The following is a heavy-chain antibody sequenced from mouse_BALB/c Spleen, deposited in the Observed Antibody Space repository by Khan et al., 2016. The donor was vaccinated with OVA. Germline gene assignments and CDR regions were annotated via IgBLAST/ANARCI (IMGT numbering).Heavy chain of an antibody. CDR1: GYTFTDFT. CDR2: ISTYYGDA. J-gene: IGHJ3*01. CDR3: ARGGGGDRFAY. V-gene: IGHV1S137*01. Sequence: QVQLQQSGAELVRPGVSVKISCNGSGYTFTDFTMHWVKQSHAKSLEWIGVISTYYGDATYNQKFKGKATMTVDKSSSTAYMELARLTSEDSAIYYCARGGGGDRFAYWGQGTLVTVSA.